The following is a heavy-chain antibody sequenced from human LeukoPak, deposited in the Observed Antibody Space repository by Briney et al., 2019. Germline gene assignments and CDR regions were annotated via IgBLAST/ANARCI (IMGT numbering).Heavy chain of an antibody. CDR3: ARGGTYYDSSGYTRLPFDY. J-gene: IGHJ4*02. D-gene: IGHD3-22*01. CDR2: INPNSGGT. CDR1: GYTFIGYC. Sequence: ASVKVSCKASGYTFIGYCIHWVRQAPGQGLEWMGWINPNSGGTNYAQKFQGGVTMTRDTSISTAYMELSSLRSEDTAVYYCARGGTYYDSSGYTRLPFDYWGQGTLVTVSS. V-gene: IGHV1-2*02.